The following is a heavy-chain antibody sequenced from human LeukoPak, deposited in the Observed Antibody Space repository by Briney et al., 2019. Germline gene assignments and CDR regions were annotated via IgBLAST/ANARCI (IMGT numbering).Heavy chain of an antibody. CDR1: GFTVSSNY. D-gene: IGHD3-22*01. CDR3: ARDPTYDSSGYGI. Sequence: GGSLRLSCSVSGFTVSSNYMSWVRQAPGKGLEWVSSISSSSSYIYYADSVKGRFTISRDNAKNSLYLQMNSLRAEDTAVYYCARDPTYDSSGYGIWGQGTMVTVSS. J-gene: IGHJ3*02. V-gene: IGHV3-21*01. CDR2: ISSSSSYI.